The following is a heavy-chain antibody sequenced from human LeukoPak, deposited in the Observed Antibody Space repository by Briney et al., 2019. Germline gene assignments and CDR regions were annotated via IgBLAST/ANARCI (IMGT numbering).Heavy chain of an antibody. V-gene: IGHV1-2*02. J-gene: IGHJ4*02. CDR2: INPNSGDT. Sequence: GASVTVSCTASGYTFTDYYLHWVRQAPGPGFGWMGWINPNSGDTNYAQKFQGRVTMTRDTSISTAHMEMSRLRSDDTAVYYCARANFLYCSSTTCLFDYWGQGTLVTVSS. CDR3: ARANFLYCSSTTCLFDY. CDR1: GYTFTDYY. D-gene: IGHD2-2*01.